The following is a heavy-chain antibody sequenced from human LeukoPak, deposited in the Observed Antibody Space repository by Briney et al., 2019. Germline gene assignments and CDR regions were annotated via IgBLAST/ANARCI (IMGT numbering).Heavy chain of an antibody. Sequence: SVKVSCKASGGTFSSYAISWVRQAAGQGLEWMGRIIPIFGTANYAQKFQGRVTITTDESTSTAYMELSSLRSEDTAVYYCAREVGSGWYYFDYWGQGTLVTVSS. J-gene: IGHJ4*02. D-gene: IGHD6-19*01. CDR3: AREVGSGWYYFDY. CDR1: GGTFSSYA. V-gene: IGHV1-69*05. CDR2: IIPIFGTA.